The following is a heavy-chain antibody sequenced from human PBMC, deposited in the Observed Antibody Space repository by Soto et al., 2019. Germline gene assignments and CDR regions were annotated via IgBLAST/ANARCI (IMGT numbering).Heavy chain of an antibody. V-gene: IGHV4-31*03. CDR3: AREAQTRRQYNWFDP. D-gene: IGHD4-4*01. CDR1: GGSISIGGYY. J-gene: IGHJ5*02. Sequence: SETLSLTCTVSGGSISIGGYYWSWIRQHPGKGLEWIGYIYYSGSTYYNPSLKSRVTISVDTSKNQFSLKLSSVTAADTAVYYCAREAQTRRQYNWFDPWGQGTLVTVSS. CDR2: IYYSGST.